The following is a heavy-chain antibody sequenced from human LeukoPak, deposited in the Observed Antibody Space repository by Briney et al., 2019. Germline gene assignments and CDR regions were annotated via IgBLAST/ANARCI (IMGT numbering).Heavy chain of an antibody. CDR2: INTGSGTT. J-gene: IGHJ4*02. D-gene: IGHD6-19*01. CDR1: GFTFSSFA. V-gene: IGHV3-23*01. Sequence: GGSLRLSCAASGFTFSSFAMTWVRQAPGKGLEWVSVINTGSGTTDYADSVKGRFTISRDNSKNTLYLQMNSLRAEDTAVYYCAKGSGWYVWGQGTLVTVSS. CDR3: AKGSGWYV.